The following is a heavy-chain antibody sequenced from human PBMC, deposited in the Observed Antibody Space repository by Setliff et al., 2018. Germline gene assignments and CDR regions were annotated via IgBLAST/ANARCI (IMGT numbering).Heavy chain of an antibody. CDR3: ATSGFCSAGSCYSFDD. CDR1: GASINSHY. CDR2: FFYSGDS. J-gene: IGHJ4*02. Sequence: SETLSLTCTVSGASINSHYWSWIRQPPGKGLEWIGLFFYSGDSRYNPSLKSRVTMSVDASRNQFSLNLTSVTAADTAVYYCATSGFCSAGSCYSFDDWGQGALVTVSS. V-gene: IGHV4-59*11. D-gene: IGHD6-19*01.